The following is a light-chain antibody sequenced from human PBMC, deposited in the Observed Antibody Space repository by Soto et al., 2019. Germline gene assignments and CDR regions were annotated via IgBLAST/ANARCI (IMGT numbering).Light chain of an antibody. CDR3: QHYDDSPPRYT. CDR1: QSVSSSN. J-gene: IGKJ2*01. CDR2: GAS. V-gene: IGKV3-20*01. Sequence: EIVLTQSPATLSLSPGERATLSCRASQSVSSSNLAWYQQKPGQAPRLVISGASSRAAGLPDRFSGSGSGTFFTLIISRLEHEYFAVYYCQHYDDSPPRYTFGQGTKLEIK.